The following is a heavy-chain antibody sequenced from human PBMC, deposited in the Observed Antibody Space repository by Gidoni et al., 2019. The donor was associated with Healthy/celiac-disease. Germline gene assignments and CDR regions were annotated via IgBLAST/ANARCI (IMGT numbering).Heavy chain of an antibody. CDR3: ARGGKYSYGFRGTPFDY. CDR2: INHSGST. CDR1: GGSFSGYY. V-gene: IGHV4-34*01. J-gene: IGHJ4*02. Sequence: QVQLQQWGAGLLKPSETLSLTCAVYGGSFSGYYWSWLRQPPGKGLGWIGEINHSGSTNYNPSLKSRVTISVDTSKNQFSLKLSSVTAADTAVYYCARGGKYSYGFRGTPFDYWGQGTLVTVSS. D-gene: IGHD5-18*01.